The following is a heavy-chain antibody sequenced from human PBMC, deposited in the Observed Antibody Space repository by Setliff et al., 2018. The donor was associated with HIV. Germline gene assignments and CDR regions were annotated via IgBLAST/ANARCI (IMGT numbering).Heavy chain of an antibody. Sequence: SETLSLTCAVYGGSFTNYFWSWIRQSPGKGLEWIGEINHSGRTKYNPSLKSRVTMSVDTSKNQFSLKLKSVTAADTAVYYCAREDTAGYYSLSAFDIWGQGTLVTVSS. CDR2: INHSGRT. J-gene: IGHJ3*02. V-gene: IGHV4-34*01. CDR1: GGSFTNYF. D-gene: IGHD3-22*01. CDR3: AREDTAGYYSLSAFDI.